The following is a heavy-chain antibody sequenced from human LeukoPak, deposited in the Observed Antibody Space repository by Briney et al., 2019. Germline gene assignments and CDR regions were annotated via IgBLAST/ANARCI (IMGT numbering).Heavy chain of an antibody. CDR1: GGSISSYY. Sequence: PSETLSLTCTVSGGSISSYYWSWIRQPPGKGLEWIGYIYYSGSTNYNPSLKSRVTISVDTSKNQFSLKLSSVTAADTAVYYCAREPSPPSYSGGWYVSYFDYWGQGTLVTVSS. D-gene: IGHD6-19*01. CDR2: IYYSGST. J-gene: IGHJ4*02. V-gene: IGHV4-59*01. CDR3: AREPSPPSYSGGWYVSYFDY.